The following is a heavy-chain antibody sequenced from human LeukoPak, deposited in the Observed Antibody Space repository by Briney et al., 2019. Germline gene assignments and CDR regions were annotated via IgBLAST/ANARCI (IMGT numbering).Heavy chain of an antibody. CDR2: ISSGGRT. V-gene: IGHV4-59*01. Sequence: PSETLSLTCTVSGDSFSSYHWSWLRQPPGKGLEWIGYISSGGRTSYNPSLQSRVTISVDTSKNRFSLKLSSVTAADTAVYYCARVGRGDHTWGSYYCDHWGQGTLVSVSS. CDR3: ARVGRGDHTWGSYYCDH. CDR1: GDSFSSYH. D-gene: IGHD3-16*01. J-gene: IGHJ4*02.